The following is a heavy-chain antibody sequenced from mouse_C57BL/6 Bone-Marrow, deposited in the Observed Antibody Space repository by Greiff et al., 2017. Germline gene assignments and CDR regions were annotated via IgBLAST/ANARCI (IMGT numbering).Heavy chain of an antibody. CDR2: ISDGGSYT. CDR1: GFTFSSYA. Sequence: EVHLVESGGGLVKPGGSLKLSCAASGFTFSSYAMSWVRQTPEKRLEWVATISDGGSYTYYPDNVKGRFTISRDNAKNNLYLQMSHRKSEDTAMYYCARDGYYAMDYWGQGTSVTVSS. V-gene: IGHV5-4*01. J-gene: IGHJ4*01. CDR3: ARDGYYAMDY.